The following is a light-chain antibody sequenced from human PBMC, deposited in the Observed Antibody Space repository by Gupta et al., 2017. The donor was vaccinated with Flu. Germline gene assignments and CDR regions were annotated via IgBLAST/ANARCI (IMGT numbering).Light chain of an antibody. CDR1: NIDVGSYNI. CDR2: EVS. CDR3: SSYAGRSAFWV. J-gene: IGLJ3*02. V-gene: IGLV2-23*02. Sequence: SALTQSASESGAPGQSITISCTRINIDVGSYNIVSWYQQHPAAPPNLIIDEVSKRPSGVSNRFSASTSATTASLTSSGLQAEEAADYYCSSYAGRSAFWVFGGGTKVNVL.